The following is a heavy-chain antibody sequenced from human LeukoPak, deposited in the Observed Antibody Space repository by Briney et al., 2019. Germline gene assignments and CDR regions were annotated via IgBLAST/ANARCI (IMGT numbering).Heavy chain of an antibody. Sequence: SETLSLTCTVSGGSISSSSYYWGWIRQPPGKGLEWIGSIYYSGSTYYNPSLKSRVTISVDTSKNQFSLKLSSVTAADTAVYYCARVSPYYDILKNWFDPWGQGTLVTVSS. CDR3: ARVSPYYDILKNWFDP. CDR2: IYYSGST. D-gene: IGHD3-9*01. CDR1: GGSISSSSYY. V-gene: IGHV4-39*07. J-gene: IGHJ5*02.